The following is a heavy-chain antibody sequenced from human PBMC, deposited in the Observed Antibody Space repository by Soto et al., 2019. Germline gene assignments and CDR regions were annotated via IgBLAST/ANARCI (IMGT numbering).Heavy chain of an antibody. CDR3: ARGSGGYDYVWGSYRYYYYYGMDV. CDR2: INHSGST. Sequence: PSETLSLTCAVYGGSFSGYYWSWIRQPPGKGLEWIGEINHSGSTNYSPSLKSRVTISVDTSKNQFSLKLSSVTAADTAVYYCARGSGGYDYVWGSYRYYYYYGMDVWGQGTTVTVSS. J-gene: IGHJ6*02. D-gene: IGHD3-16*02. V-gene: IGHV4-34*01. CDR1: GGSFSGYY.